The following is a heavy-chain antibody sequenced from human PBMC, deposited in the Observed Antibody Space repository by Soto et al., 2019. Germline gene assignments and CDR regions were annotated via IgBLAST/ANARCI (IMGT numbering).Heavy chain of an antibody. Sequence: PSETLSLTCTVSGGSISSSSYYWGWIRQPPGKGLEWIGSIYYSGSTYYNPSLKSRVTISVDTSKNQFSLKLSSVTAADTAVYYCARGIVGATTSYYYYGMDVWGQGTTVTVS. J-gene: IGHJ6*02. D-gene: IGHD1-26*01. V-gene: IGHV4-39*01. CDR1: GGSISSSSYY. CDR2: IYYSGST. CDR3: ARGIVGATTSYYYYGMDV.